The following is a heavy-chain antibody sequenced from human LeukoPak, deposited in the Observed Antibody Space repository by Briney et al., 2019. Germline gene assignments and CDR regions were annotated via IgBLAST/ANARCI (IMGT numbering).Heavy chain of an antibody. Sequence: ASVKVSCKASGYTFTSYGISWVRQAPGQGLEWMGWISAYNGNTNYAQKRQGRVTMTTDTSTSTAYMELRSLRSDDTAVYYCARDGRKYYDFWSGYYWVYWGQGTLVTVSS. CDR2: ISAYNGNT. CDR1: GYTFTSYG. V-gene: IGHV1-18*01. J-gene: IGHJ4*02. CDR3: ARDGRKYYDFWSGYYWVY. D-gene: IGHD3-3*01.